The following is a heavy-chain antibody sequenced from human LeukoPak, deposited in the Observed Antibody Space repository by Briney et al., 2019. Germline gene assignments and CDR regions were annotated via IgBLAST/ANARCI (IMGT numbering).Heavy chain of an antibody. D-gene: IGHD1-7*01. V-gene: IGHV3-23*01. Sequence: GGSLRLSCAASGFTFSSYAMSWVRQAPGKGLEWVSAISGSGGSTYYADPVKGRFTISRDNSKNTLYLQMNSLRAEDTAVYYCAKDPPYNWNYDWFDPWGQGTLVTVSS. CDR1: GFTFSSYA. J-gene: IGHJ5*02. CDR3: AKDPPYNWNYDWFDP. CDR2: ISGSGGST.